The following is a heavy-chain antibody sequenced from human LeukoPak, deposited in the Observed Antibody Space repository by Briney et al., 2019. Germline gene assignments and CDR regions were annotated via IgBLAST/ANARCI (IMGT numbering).Heavy chain of an antibody. CDR2: ILDSGST. V-gene: IGHV4-31*03. CDR3: AGGSDSSKTGS. J-gene: IGHJ5*02. Sequence: SQTLSLTCSVSGGSISSSHNYWNWLRQHPGKGLEWIGYILDSGSTYYNPSLRSRVIISSDTSKNQFYLNLSSVTAADTAVYYCAGGSDSSKTGSWGQGTLVTVSS. CDR1: GGSISSSHNY. D-gene: IGHD3-22*01.